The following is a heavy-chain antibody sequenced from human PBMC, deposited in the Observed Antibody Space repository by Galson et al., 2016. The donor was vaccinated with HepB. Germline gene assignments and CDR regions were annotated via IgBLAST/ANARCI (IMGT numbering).Heavy chain of an antibody. V-gene: IGHV4-4*02. CDR1: GDSITNNYW. CDR3: ARGTLGTSATMAFDY. CDR2: IYQTGTA. J-gene: IGHJ4*02. D-gene: IGHD4/OR15-4a*01. Sequence: ETLSLTCAVSGDSITNNYWWSWVRQSPGKGLEWIGEIYQTGTAHYNPSFTSRATISVDKSKNQISLRLDSVTAADTALYYCARGTLGTSATMAFDYWGQGTLVTVSS.